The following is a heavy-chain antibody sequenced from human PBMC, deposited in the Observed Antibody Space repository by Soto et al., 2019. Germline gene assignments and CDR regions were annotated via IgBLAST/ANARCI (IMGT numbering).Heavy chain of an antibody. J-gene: IGHJ3*02. CDR2: IIPIFGTT. V-gene: IGHV1-69*12. Sequence: QVQLVQSGAEVKKPGSSVKVSCKASGDTFSSYGISWVRQAPGQGLEWMGGIIPIFGTTNYAQKFQGRVRITADEPTSTAYMALRTLRSEDTAVYYCASVGITGMMTKAFEIWGQGTMVTVSS. CDR1: GDTFSSYG. CDR3: ASVGITGMMTKAFEI. D-gene: IGHD1-20*01.